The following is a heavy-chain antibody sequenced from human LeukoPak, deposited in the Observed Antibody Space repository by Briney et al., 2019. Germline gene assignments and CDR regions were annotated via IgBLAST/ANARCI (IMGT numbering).Heavy chain of an antibody. V-gene: IGHV3-48*01. CDR2: ISSSSYAI. Sequence: GGSLRLSCAASGFTFSYSSMNWVRQAPGKGLEWVSYISSSSYAIYYADSVKGRFTISRDNAKNSLYLQMNSLRPEDTAVYYCARGQYDILTGLPLPDSWGQGTLVTVSS. J-gene: IGHJ4*02. CDR3: ARGQYDILTGLPLPDS. D-gene: IGHD3-9*01. CDR1: GFTFSYSS.